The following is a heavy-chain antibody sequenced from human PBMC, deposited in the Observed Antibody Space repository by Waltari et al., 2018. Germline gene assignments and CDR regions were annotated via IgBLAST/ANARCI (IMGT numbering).Heavy chain of an antibody. Sequence: QVQLQQWGAGPLKPSETLSLTCAVYGASFSGYYWRWLRQPPGKGLAWFGEINNNGSTNYNRSRKERLTRSLETSKNQFSLKMRSVTAADTAVYYWARADRGRDGRYTTPDWGPWGQGTLVTVSS. CDR2: INNNGST. CDR3: ARADRGRDGRYTTPDWGP. D-gene: IGHD3-10*01. J-gene: IGHJ5*02. V-gene: IGHV4-34*01. CDR1: GASFSGYY.